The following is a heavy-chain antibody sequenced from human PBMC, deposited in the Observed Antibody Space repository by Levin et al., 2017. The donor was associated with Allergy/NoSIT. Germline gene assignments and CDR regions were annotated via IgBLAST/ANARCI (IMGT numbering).Heavy chain of an antibody. Sequence: GGSLRLSCAASGFTFSSYGMHWVRQAPGKGLEWVAVIWYDGSNKYYADSVKGRFTISRDNSKNTLYLQMNSLRAEDTAVYYCAREYRIGATLDYWGQGTLVTVSS. CDR3: AREYRIGATLDY. D-gene: IGHD5-12*01. CDR1: GFTFSSYG. CDR2: IWYDGSNK. V-gene: IGHV3-33*01. J-gene: IGHJ4*02.